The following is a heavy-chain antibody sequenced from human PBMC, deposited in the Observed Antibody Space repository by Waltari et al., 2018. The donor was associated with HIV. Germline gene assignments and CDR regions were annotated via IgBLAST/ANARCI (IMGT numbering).Heavy chain of an antibody. V-gene: IGHV3-7*01. J-gene: IGHJ5*02. Sequence: EVQLVESGGGLVQPGGYLIVSCAASCFTLSIYWMTRLRQAPGKGLEWVANIKQDGIEKHYADSVRGRFTISRDNTKNSLYLQMYSLRAEDTAVYYCAKYSGSYWGAHNWFDPWGQGTLVIVSS. CDR1: CFTLSIYW. D-gene: IGHD1-26*01. CDR3: AKYSGSYWGAHNWFDP. CDR2: IKQDGIEK.